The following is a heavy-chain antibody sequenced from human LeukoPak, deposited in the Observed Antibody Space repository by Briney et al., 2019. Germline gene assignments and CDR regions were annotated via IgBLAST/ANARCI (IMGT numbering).Heavy chain of an antibody. V-gene: IGHV4-39*07. CDR2: IYYSGST. Sequence: SETLSLICTVPSVSISSSSYYWGWIRQPPGKGLDWIGSIYYSGSTYYNPSLKSRVTISVDTSKNQFSLKLSSVTAADTAVYYSARVNYGGNLLGLFYFDYWGQGTLVTVSS. J-gene: IGHJ4*02. CDR1: SVSISSSSYY. CDR3: ARVNYGGNLLGLFYFDY. D-gene: IGHD4-23*01.